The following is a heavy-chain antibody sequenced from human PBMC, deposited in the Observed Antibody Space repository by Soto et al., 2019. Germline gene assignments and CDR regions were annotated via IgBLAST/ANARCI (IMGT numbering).Heavy chain of an antibody. CDR3: ARRAAAVRSFDY. D-gene: IGHD6-13*01. V-gene: IGHV3-11*01. Sequence: PGGCLRLSCAASGFTFSDYYMTWIRQAPGKGLEWVSYISSSGNSIYYADSVSGRVTFSRDNAKNSLFLQMNSMRADDTAVYYCARRAAAVRSFDYWGLGTLVTVSS. CDR1: GFTFSDYY. J-gene: IGHJ4*02. CDR2: ISSSGNSI.